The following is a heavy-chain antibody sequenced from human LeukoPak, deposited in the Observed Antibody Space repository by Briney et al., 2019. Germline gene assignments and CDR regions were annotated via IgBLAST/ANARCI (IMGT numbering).Heavy chain of an antibody. D-gene: IGHD4-23*01. V-gene: IGHV3-48*01. J-gene: IGHJ3*02. CDR2: ISSSSSTI. CDR3: AKLTNSGFDAFDI. CDR1: GFTFSSYS. Sequence: GGSLRLSCAASGFTFSSYSMNWVRQAPGKGLEWVSYISSSSSTIYYADSVKGRFTISRDNSKNTLYLQMNSLRAEDTAVYYCAKLTNSGFDAFDIWGQGTMVTVSS.